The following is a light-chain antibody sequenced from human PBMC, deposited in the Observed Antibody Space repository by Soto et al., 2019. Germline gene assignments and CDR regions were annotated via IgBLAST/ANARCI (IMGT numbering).Light chain of an antibody. J-gene: IGLJ1*01. Sequence: QSVLTQARSVSGSPGQSVTISCTGTSSDVGVYNYVSWYQQYPGKAPKIMIYDVSKRPSGVPDRFSCSKSENTASLTISEIQAENESDYYCCSYAGSYTVGFGSGTKVTVL. CDR3: CSYAGSYTVG. CDR1: SSDVGVYNY. CDR2: DVS. V-gene: IGLV2-11*01.